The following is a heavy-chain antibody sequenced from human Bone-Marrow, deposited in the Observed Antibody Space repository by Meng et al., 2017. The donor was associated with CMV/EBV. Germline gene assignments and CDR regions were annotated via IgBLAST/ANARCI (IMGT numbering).Heavy chain of an antibody. CDR2: IATDGAT. V-gene: IGHV3-13*01. CDR3: ARGAPSGFDP. CDR1: GFTFSSYD. Sequence: GESLKISCATSGFTFSSYDMHWVRQPTGKGLEWVSGIATDGATFYTGSVKGRFTISRENGMNSLYLQMNSLRADDTAVYYCARGAPSGFDPWGQGTLVTFSS. J-gene: IGHJ5*02.